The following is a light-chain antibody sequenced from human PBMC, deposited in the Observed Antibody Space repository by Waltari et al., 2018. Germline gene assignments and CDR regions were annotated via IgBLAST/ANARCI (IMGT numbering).Light chain of an antibody. CDR3: QQYNNWPPLYT. CDR2: GAS. J-gene: IGKJ2*01. Sequence: IVMTQSPATLSVSPGERAILSCRASQRISSNLSWYQQKPGQAPRLLIYGASTRATGIPARFSGSVSGTEFTLTFSSLQSEDFTVYYCQQYNNWPPLYTFGQGTKLEIK. V-gene: IGKV3-15*01. CDR1: QRISSN.